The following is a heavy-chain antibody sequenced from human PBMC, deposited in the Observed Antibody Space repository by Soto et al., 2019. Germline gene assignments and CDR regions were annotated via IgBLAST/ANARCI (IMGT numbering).Heavy chain of an antibody. J-gene: IGHJ6*02. CDR1: GFLFYNYA. D-gene: IGHD3-10*01. Sequence: EVQLLESGGGLVQPGGSLRLSCAASGFLFYNYAMSWVRQAPGKGLEWVSSISGSGDKTDYADSVKGRFTISRDNSRNTLYLQMNSLRADDTAIYYCAKSQSDGARIYYGMDLWGQGTTVTV. CDR3: AKSQSDGARIYYGMDL. CDR2: ISGSGDKT. V-gene: IGHV3-23*01.